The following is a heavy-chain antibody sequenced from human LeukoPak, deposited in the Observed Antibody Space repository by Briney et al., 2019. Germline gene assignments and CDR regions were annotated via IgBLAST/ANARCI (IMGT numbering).Heavy chain of an antibody. Sequence: VGSLRLSCAAAGFTFSAYGMSWVRQGAGKGLKWVSGISDRGGRAHYADSVKGRFTISRDNSKNTLSLEMNSLRVEDTAVYYCAKDDYGNPGSWGQGTLVTVSS. J-gene: IGHJ4*02. D-gene: IGHD4-17*01. V-gene: IGHV3-23*01. CDR2: ISDRGGRA. CDR3: AKDDYGNPGS. CDR1: GFTFSAYG.